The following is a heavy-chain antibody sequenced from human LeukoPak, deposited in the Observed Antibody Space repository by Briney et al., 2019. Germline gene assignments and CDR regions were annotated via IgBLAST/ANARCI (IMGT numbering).Heavy chain of an antibody. V-gene: IGHV3-9*01. CDR1: GFTFDDYA. CDR2: ISWNSGSI. D-gene: IGHD2/OR15-2a*01. Sequence: GGSLRLSCAASGFTFDDYAMHWVRQAPGKGLEWVSGISWNSGSIGYADSVKGRFTISRDNAKNSLYLQMNSLRAEDTALYYCAKEECAFHAFDIWGQGTMVTVSS. CDR3: AKEECAFHAFDI. J-gene: IGHJ3*02.